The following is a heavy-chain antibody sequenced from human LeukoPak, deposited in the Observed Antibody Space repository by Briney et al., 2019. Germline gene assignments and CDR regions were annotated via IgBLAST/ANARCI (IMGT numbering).Heavy chain of an antibody. CDR2: INRSRST. D-gene: IGHD3-22*01. CDR1: GGSFSDYY. J-gene: IGHJ5*02. V-gene: IGHV4-34*01. Sequence: KASETLSLTCAVYGGSFSDYYWNWIRQPPGKGLEWIGEINRSRSTNYNPSLKSRVTISVDTSKNQFSLNLDSVTAADTAVYFCARGDISSGRYNWFDPWGQGTLVTVSS. CDR3: ARGDISSGRYNWFDP.